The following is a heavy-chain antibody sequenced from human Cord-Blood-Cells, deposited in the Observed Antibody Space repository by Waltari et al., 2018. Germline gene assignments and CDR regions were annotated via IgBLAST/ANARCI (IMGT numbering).Heavy chain of an antibody. CDR2: INPNSGGT. J-gene: IGHJ4*02. D-gene: IGHD1-1*01. CDR3: ARKFNWDFDY. V-gene: IGHV1-2*02. CDR1: GYSISSGYY. Sequence: QVQLQESGPGLVKPSETLTLTCAVSGYSISSGYYWGWIRQPPGKGLEWMGWINPNSGGTNYAQKFQGRVTMTRDTSISTAYMELSRLRSDDTAVYYCARKFNWDFDYWGQGTLVTVSS.